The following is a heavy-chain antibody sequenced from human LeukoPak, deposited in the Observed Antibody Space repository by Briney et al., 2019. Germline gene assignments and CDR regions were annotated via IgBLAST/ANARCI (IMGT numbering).Heavy chain of an antibody. CDR1: GFTVSNTY. Sequence: GGSLRLSCAASGFTVSNTYMTWVRQAPGKRLEWVSYIRSSGSPRYYADSVKGRFTISRDDAKSSLYLQMDNLRDEDTAVYYCVRDPDALDFWGQGTLVTVSP. V-gene: IGHV3-11*04. CDR2: IRSSGSPR. J-gene: IGHJ4*02. CDR3: VRDPDALDF.